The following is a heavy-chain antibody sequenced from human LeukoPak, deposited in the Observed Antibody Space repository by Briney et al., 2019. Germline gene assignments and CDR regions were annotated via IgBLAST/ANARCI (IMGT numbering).Heavy chain of an antibody. D-gene: IGHD5-12*01. V-gene: IGHV3-23*01. J-gene: IGHJ4*02. CDR2: ITDAVGSI. Sequence: GGSLRLSCAASGFTFSSSSISWVRQAPGKGLEWVSAITDAVGSIHYADSVKGRFTISSDNSKNTVYLQMNSLRPEDMAVYYCAKEIFSGLLYIDYWGQGTLVTVSP. CDR1: GFTFSSSS. CDR3: AKEIFSGLLYIDY.